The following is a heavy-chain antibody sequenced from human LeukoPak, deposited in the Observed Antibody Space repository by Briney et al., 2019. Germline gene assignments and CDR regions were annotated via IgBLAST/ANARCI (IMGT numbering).Heavy chain of an antibody. J-gene: IGHJ4*02. D-gene: IGHD3-22*01. Sequence: GASVKVSCKASGGTFSSYAISWVRQAPGQGLEWMGGIIPIFGTANYAQKFQGRVTITADKSTSTAYMELSSLRSEDTAVYYCASHYYYDSSGYYRHFDYWGQGTLVTVSS. CDR3: ASHYYYDSSGYYRHFDY. CDR2: IIPIFGTA. CDR1: GGTFSSYA. V-gene: IGHV1-69*06.